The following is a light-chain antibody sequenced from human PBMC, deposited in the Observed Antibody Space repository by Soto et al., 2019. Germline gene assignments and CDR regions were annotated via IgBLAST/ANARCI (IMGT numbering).Light chain of an antibody. Sequence: DLQITQSPSSLSASVGDRVTLTCRASQGIGNYLALFQQKQGKAPKSLIFRASNLQGGVPSKFSGSGSGTELTINISSLQPEDFETYYGQQYNSHPRTFGRGTKVDIK. J-gene: IGKJ1*01. CDR1: QGIGNY. CDR2: RAS. V-gene: IGKV1-16*02. CDR3: QQYNSHPRT.